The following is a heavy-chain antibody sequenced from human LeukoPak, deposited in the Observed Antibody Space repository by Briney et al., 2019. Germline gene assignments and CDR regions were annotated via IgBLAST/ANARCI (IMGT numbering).Heavy chain of an antibody. Sequence: GASVKVSCKASGYTFTSYGISWVRQAPGQGLERMGWISAYNGNTNYAQKLQGRVTMTTDTSTSTAYMELRSLRSDDTAVYYCARAKDSYGYSGFDYWGQGTLVTVSS. CDR1: GYTFTSYG. V-gene: IGHV1-18*01. J-gene: IGHJ4*02. D-gene: IGHD5-18*01. CDR2: ISAYNGNT. CDR3: ARAKDSYGYSGFDY.